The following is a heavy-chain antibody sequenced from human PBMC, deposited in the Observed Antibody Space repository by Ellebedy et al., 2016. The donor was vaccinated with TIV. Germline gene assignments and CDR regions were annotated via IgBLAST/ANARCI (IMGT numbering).Heavy chain of an antibody. CDR1: GGSFSDYY. CDR3: ASVVVTKSADY. J-gene: IGHJ4*02. V-gene: IGHV4-34*01. Sequence: SETLSLXCAVYGGSFSDYYWSWIRQPPGKGLEWIGEVNYSGRTNYNPSLKSRATISVDTSKNQFSLELSSVTAADTAVYYCASVVVTKSADYWGQGTLVTVSS. CDR2: VNYSGRT. D-gene: IGHD3-22*01.